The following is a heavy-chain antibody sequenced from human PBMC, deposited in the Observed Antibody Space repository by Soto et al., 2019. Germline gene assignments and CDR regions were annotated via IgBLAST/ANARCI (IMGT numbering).Heavy chain of an antibody. Sequence: PSETLSLTGTVSGGSISSGDSYWSWIRQPPGKGLEWIGYIYYSGSTYYNPSLKSRVTISVDTSKNQFSLKLSSVTAVDTAVYYCARDRGGYERIDYWGQGTLVPV. CDR3: ARDRGGYERIDY. CDR1: GGSISSGDSY. CDR2: IYYSGST. V-gene: IGHV4-30-4*01. J-gene: IGHJ4*02. D-gene: IGHD5-12*01.